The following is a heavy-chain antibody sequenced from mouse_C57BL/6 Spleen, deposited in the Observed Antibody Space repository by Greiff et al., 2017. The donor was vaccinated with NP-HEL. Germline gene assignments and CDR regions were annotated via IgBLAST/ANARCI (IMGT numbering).Heavy chain of an antibody. V-gene: IGHV1-63*01. J-gene: IGHJ4*01. CDR2: IYPGGGYT. CDR1: GYTFTNYW. CDR3: ARRGNYGGAMDY. Sequence: VQLQESGAELVRPGTSVKMSCKASGYTFTNYWIGWAKQRPGHGLEWIGDIYPGGGYTNYNEKFKGKATLTADKSSSTAYMQFSSLTSEDSSIYYCARRGNYGGAMDYWGQGTSVTVSS. D-gene: IGHD2-1*01.